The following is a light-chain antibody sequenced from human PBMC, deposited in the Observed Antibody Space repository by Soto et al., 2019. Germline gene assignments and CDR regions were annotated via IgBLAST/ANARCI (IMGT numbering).Light chain of an antibody. V-gene: IGLV2-23*01. Sequence: QSALTQPASVFGSPGQSITISCTGTSSDVGRYKFVSWYQQHPGKAPKVMIYEGSKRPSGVSNRFSGSKSGNTASLTISGLQAEVYADYYCCSYTSSRTYVFGTGPKVTVL. J-gene: IGLJ1*01. CDR1: SSDVGRYKF. CDR3: CSYTSSRTYV. CDR2: EGS.